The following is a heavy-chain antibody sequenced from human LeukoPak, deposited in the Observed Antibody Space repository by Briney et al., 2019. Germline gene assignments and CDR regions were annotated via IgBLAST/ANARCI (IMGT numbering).Heavy chain of an antibody. D-gene: IGHD4-11*01. Sequence: ASEKVSCKASGGTFSSYAISWVRQAPGQGLEWMGGIIPIFGTANYAQKFQGRVTITADESTSTAYMELSSLRSEDTAVYYCASSHYSNYVDYWGQGTLVTVSS. J-gene: IGHJ4*02. CDR3: ASSHYSNYVDY. V-gene: IGHV1-69*13. CDR2: IIPIFGTA. CDR1: GGTFSSYA.